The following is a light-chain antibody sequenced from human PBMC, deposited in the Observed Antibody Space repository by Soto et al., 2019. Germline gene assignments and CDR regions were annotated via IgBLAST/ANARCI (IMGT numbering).Light chain of an antibody. V-gene: IGLV1-40*01. J-gene: IGLJ2*01. CDR3: QSYDSSLSGVV. CDR2: DNT. CDR1: SSNIGAGSG. Sequence: QSVLTQPPSVSGAPGQRVTISTTGSSSNIGAGSGVHHYQQLPGTAPILLIYDNTNRPSGSPDRFSGSKSGTSASLGITGLQAEDEADYYCQSYDSSLSGVVFGGGTKVTVL.